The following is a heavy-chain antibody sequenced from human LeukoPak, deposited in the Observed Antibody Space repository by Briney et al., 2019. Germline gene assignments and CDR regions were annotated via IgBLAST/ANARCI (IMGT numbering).Heavy chain of an antibody. Sequence: GGSLRLSCAASGFSFSSHWVHWVRQAPGKGLVWVSRISDDGSYTSNVDSVKGRFTISRDNVNNMLYLHMNSLRAEDTAVYYCASFGISWRSSYWGRGTLVTVSS. CDR2: ISDDGSYT. D-gene: IGHD2-21*01. V-gene: IGHV3-74*01. CDR3: ASFGISWRSSY. J-gene: IGHJ4*02. CDR1: GFSFSSHW.